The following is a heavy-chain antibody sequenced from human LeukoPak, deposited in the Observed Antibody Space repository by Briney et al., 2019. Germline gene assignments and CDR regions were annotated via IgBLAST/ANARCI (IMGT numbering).Heavy chain of an antibody. D-gene: IGHD6-13*01. J-gene: IGHJ4*02. CDR3: ARDVAAAGTLGY. CDR2: IHYSGST. Sequence: KPSETLSLTCTVSGGSISSSSYYWGWIRQPPGKGLEWIGSIHYSGSTYYNPSLKSRVTISVDTSKNQFSLKLSSVTAADTAVYYCARDVAAAGTLGYWGQGTLVTVSS. V-gene: IGHV4-39*07. CDR1: GGSISSSSYY.